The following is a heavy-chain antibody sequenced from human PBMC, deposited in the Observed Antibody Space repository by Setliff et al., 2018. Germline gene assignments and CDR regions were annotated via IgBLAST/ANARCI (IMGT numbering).Heavy chain of an antibody. J-gene: IGHJ3*02. V-gene: IGHV4-34*01. D-gene: IGHD2-2*01. CDR2: INHSGST. CDR1: GGSLSDYY. CDR3: ARGRMRGSCSGPSCTYDPFDI. Sequence: SETLSLTCTVYGGSLSDYYWSWIRQSPGKGLEWIAEINHSGSTNYNPSLTSRVTISVDTSKNQFSLKLSSVTAADTAVYYCARGRMRGSCSGPSCTYDPFDIWGQGTPVTVSS.